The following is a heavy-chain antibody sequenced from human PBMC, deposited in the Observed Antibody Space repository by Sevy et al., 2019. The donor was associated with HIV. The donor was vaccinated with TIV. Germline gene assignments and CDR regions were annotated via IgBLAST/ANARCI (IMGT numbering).Heavy chain of an antibody. CDR1: GGSISSSSYY. CDR3: ARISSGWYLFDY. CDR2: INYSGST. V-gene: IGHV4-39*01. D-gene: IGHD6-19*01. Sequence: SETLSLTCTVSGGSISSSSYYWGWIRQPPGKGLEWIGSINYSGSTYYNPSLKSRVTISVDSSKNQFSLKLSSVTAADTAVYYCARISSGWYLFDYWGQGTLVTVSS. J-gene: IGHJ4*02.